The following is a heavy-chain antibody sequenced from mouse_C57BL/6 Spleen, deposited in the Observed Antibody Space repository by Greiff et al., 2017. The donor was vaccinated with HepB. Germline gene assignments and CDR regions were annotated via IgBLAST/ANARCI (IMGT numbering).Heavy chain of an antibody. CDR2: ISYDGSN. CDR3: AGYSNYVRWYFDV. Sequence: EVKLVESGPGLVKPSQSLSLTCSVTGYSITSGYYWNWIRQFPGNKLEWMGYISYDGSNNYNPSLKNRISITRDTSKNQFFLKLNSVTTEDTATYYCAGYSNYVRWYFDVWGTGTTVTVSS. V-gene: IGHV3-6*01. CDR1: GYSITSGYY. D-gene: IGHD2-5*01. J-gene: IGHJ1*03.